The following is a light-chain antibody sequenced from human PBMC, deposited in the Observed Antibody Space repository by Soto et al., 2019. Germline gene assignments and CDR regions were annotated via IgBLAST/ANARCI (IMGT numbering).Light chain of an antibody. Sequence: EIVLTQSPGTLSLSPGERATLSCRASQSVSSSYLAWYQQKLGQAPRLLIYGASSRATGIPDRFSGSGSGTDFTLTISRLEPEDFAVYFCQQYGTSPPRLTFGGGTKVEIK. CDR3: QQYGTSPPRLT. V-gene: IGKV3-20*01. CDR2: GAS. J-gene: IGKJ4*01. CDR1: QSVSSSY.